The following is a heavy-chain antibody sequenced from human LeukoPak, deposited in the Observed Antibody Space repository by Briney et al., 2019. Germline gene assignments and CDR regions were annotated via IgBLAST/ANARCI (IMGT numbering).Heavy chain of an antibody. CDR2: ISYDGSNK. CDR1: GFTVTSIY. CDR3: ARGTATIWEQFDY. Sequence: GGSLRLSCAVSGFTVTSIYMSWVRQAPGKGLEWVAVISYDGSNKYYADSVKGRFTISRDNSKNTLYLQMNSLRAEDTAVYYCARGTATIWEQFDYWGQGTLVTVSS. V-gene: IGHV3-30*03. D-gene: IGHD5-24*01. J-gene: IGHJ4*02.